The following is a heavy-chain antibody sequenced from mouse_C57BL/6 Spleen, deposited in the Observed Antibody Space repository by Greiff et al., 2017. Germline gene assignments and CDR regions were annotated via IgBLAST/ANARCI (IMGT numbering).Heavy chain of an antibody. Sequence: EVNVVESGGGLVQPKGSLKLSCAASGFSFNTYAMNWVRQAPGKGLEWVARIRSKSNNYATYYADSVKDRFTISRDDSESMLYLQMNNLKTEDTAMYYCVRHGDYGPLYYAMDYWGQGTSVTVSS. J-gene: IGHJ4*01. CDR1: GFSFNTYA. D-gene: IGHD2-4*01. CDR2: IRSKSNNYAT. V-gene: IGHV10-1*01. CDR3: VRHGDYGPLYYAMDY.